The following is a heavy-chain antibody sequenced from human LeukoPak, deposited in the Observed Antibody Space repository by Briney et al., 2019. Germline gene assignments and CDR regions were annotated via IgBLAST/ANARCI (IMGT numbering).Heavy chain of an antibody. CDR3: ARIVGYYFDY. J-gene: IGHJ4*02. Sequence: SETLSLTCTVSGGSISSYYWSWVRQPPGKGLEWIGYIYYSGSTNYNPSLKSRVTISVDTSKNQFSLKLSSVTAADTAVYYCARIVGYYFDYWGQGTLVTVSS. V-gene: IGHV4-59*01. CDR2: IYYSGST. D-gene: IGHD1-26*01. CDR1: GGSISSYY.